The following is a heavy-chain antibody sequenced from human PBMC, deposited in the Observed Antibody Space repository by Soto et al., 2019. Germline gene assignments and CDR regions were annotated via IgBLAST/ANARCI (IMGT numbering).Heavy chain of an antibody. D-gene: IGHD3-22*01. J-gene: IGHJ4*02. CDR2: IGGRGTSS. CDR3: AKSRYADSSGDYYDF. Sequence: GGSLRLSCAASGFTFSNYAMSWVRQAPGKGLEWVSGIGGRGTSSYYADSVKGRFAISRDNSYNTLFLQLHSLRAEDTAVYYCAKSRYADSSGDYYDFWGQGTRVTVS. V-gene: IGHV3-23*01. CDR1: GFTFSNYA.